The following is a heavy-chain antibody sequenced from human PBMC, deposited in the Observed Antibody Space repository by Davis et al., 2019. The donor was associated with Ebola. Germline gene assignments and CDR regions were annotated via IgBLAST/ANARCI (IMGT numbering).Heavy chain of an antibody. CDR3: ARHSHQSSGWNDDFQH. CDR2: IYASGST. CDR1: GDSIGSGDNY. Sequence: SETLSLTCNVSGDSIGSGDNYWSWIRQPPGKGLEWIGYIYASGSTYYKPSLNSRLTISVDTSKNQFSLRLSSVTAADTAIYYCARHSHQSSGWNDDFQHWGQGTLVTVSS. D-gene: IGHD6-19*01. J-gene: IGHJ1*01. V-gene: IGHV4-30-4*01.